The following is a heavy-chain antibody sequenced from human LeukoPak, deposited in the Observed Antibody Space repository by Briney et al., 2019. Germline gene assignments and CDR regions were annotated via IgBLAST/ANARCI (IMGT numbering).Heavy chain of an antibody. Sequence: ASVEVSCKASGYTFTGYYMHWVRQAPGQGLEWMGWINPNSGGTNYAQKFQGRVTMTRDTSISTAYMELSRLRSDDTAVYYCRLTYYYGSGSEVDYWGQGTLVTVSS. CDR2: INPNSGGT. V-gene: IGHV1-2*02. CDR3: RLTYYYGSGSEVDY. J-gene: IGHJ4*02. CDR1: GYTFTGYY. D-gene: IGHD3-10*01.